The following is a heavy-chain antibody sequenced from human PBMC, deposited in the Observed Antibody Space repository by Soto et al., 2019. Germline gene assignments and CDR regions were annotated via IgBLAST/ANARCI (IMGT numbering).Heavy chain of an antibody. CDR3: ARYQVATDAFDI. CDR1: GGSISSYD. D-gene: IGHD5-12*01. CDR2: IFYSGYT. J-gene: IGHJ3*02. Sequence: QVQLQESGPGLVKPSETLSLTCTVSGGSISSYDWSWIRQPPGKGLEWIGYIFYSGYTNYNPSLKSRVTISVDTSRNQFSLKLTSVTAADTAVYYCARYQVATDAFDIWGQGTLVTVSS. V-gene: IGHV4-59*01.